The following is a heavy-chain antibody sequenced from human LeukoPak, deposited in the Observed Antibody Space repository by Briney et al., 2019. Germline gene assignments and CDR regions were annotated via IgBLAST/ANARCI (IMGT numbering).Heavy chain of an antibody. V-gene: IGHV3-30*03. Sequence: GRSLRLSCAASGFTFNSFGMHWVRQAPGKGLEWLAVISYDGRNKYYADSVKGRFTISRDNSKNTLYLQMNSLRAEDTAMYYCARGPSGYHNTGGQGTLVTVSS. CDR3: ARGPSGYHNT. D-gene: IGHD5-12*01. CDR2: ISYDGRNK. CDR1: GFTFNSFG. J-gene: IGHJ4*02.